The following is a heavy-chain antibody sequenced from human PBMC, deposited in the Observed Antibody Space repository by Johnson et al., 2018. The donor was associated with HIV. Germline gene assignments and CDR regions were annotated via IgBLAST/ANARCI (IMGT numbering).Heavy chain of an antibody. CDR2: IYSGGST. CDR1: GFAFRNSA. Sequence: QVQLVESGGGVVQPGGSLRLSCEASGFAFRNSAIHWVRQAPGKGLEWVSVIYSGGSTYYADSVKGRFTISRDNSKNTLYLQMNSLKTEDTAVYYCTTGKTYYDFWSGYRHDAFDIWGQGTMVTVSS. J-gene: IGHJ3*02. D-gene: IGHD3-3*01. CDR3: TTGKTYYDFWSGYRHDAFDI. V-gene: IGHV3-NL1*01.